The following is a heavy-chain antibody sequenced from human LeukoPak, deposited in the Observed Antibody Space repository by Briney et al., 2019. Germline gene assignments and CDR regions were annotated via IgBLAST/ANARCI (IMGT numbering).Heavy chain of an antibody. V-gene: IGHV1-18*01. CDR3: ARDPRVGPNGHKYYYYYYYMDV. Sequence: ASVKVSCKASGYTFTSYGISWVRQAPGQGLEWMGWISAYNGNTNYAQKLQGRVTMTTDTSTSTAYMELRSLRSDDTAVYYCARDPRVGPNGHKYYYYYYYMDVWGKGTTVTVSS. J-gene: IGHJ6*03. D-gene: IGHD1-26*01. CDR1: GYTFTSYG. CDR2: ISAYNGNT.